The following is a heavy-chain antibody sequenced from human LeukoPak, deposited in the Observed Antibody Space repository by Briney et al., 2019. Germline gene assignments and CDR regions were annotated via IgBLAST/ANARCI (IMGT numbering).Heavy chain of an antibody. CDR1: GYTFTSYD. Sequence: ASVNVSCTASGYTFTSYDINWVRQATGQGLEWMGWMSPNSGNTGYAQKFQGRVTMTRNTSISTAYMELSSLRSEDTAVYYCARYAASSTSYWGQGTLVTVSS. CDR2: MSPNSGNT. V-gene: IGHV1-8*01. J-gene: IGHJ4*02. CDR3: ARYAASSTSY. D-gene: IGHD2-2*01.